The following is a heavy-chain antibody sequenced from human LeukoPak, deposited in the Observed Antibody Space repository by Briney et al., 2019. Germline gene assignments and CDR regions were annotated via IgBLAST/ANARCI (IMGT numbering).Heavy chain of an antibody. CDR3: VREGYEVGATEFDY. CDR1: GFTFIDYW. V-gene: IGHV3-74*01. D-gene: IGHD1-26*01. CDR2: INRDGSST. J-gene: IGHJ4*02. Sequence: GGSQSLSCAVCGFTFIDYWMHWVRQAPGRGRVWVARINRDGSSTTYAASVKGRFTISRDNAKNALSLQMSSLRAEDTAVYYCVREGYEVGATEFDYWGQGALVTVSS.